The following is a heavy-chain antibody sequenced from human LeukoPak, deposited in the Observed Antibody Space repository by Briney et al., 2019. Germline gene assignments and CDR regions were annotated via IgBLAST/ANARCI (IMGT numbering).Heavy chain of an antibody. D-gene: IGHD5-12*01. CDR1: GYTFTSYY. V-gene: IGHV1-46*01. Sequence: ASVKVSCKASGYTFTSYYMHWVRQAPGQGLEWMGVMYTSGSGSTYAQKFQGRVTMTRDTSTSTGYMELRSLRSEDTAVYYCARVEGIAATMGDWGQGTLVTVSS. CDR2: MYTSGSGS. CDR3: ARVEGIAATMGD. J-gene: IGHJ4*02.